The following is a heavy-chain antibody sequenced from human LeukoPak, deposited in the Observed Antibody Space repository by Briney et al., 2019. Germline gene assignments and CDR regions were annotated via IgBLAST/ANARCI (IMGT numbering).Heavy chain of an antibody. CDR2: VNPNSGGT. V-gene: IGHV1-2*06. CDR1: VYTFTDYY. Sequence: ASVKVSCKAFVYTFTDYYVHWVRQAPGQGLEWMGRVNPNSGGTNSAQRFRGRVTLTRDTSISTAYMELSRLTSDDTAMYYCATLRWENSDDFDIWGQGTMVTVSS. CDR3: ATLRWENSDDFDI. J-gene: IGHJ3*02. D-gene: IGHD1-26*01.